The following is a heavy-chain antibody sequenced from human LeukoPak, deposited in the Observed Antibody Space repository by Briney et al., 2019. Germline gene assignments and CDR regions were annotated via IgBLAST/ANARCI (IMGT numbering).Heavy chain of an antibody. J-gene: IGHJ5*02. CDR3: AKEPYYDSSGYYYPS. CDR2: INGSGGST. Sequence: PGGSLRLSCAASGFTFSSYAMSWVRQAPGKGLEWVSAINGSGGSTYYADSVKGRFTISRDNSKNTLYLQMNSLRAEDTAVYYCAKEPYYDSSGYYYPSWGQGTLVTVSS. V-gene: IGHV3-23*01. CDR1: GFTFSSYA. D-gene: IGHD3-22*01.